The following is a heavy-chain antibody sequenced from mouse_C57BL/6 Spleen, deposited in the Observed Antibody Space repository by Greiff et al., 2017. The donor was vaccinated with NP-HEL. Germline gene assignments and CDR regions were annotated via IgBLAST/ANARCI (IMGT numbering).Heavy chain of an antibody. V-gene: IGHV1-69*01. CDR3: ARPTHYYGSSPWYFDV. CDR1: GYTFTSYW. Sequence: QVQLQQSGAELVMPGASVKLSCKASGYTFTSYWMHWVKQRPGQGLEWIGEIDPSDSYTNYNQKFKGKSTLTVDKSSSTAYMQPSSLTSEDAAVYYCARPTHYYGSSPWYFDVWGTGTTVTVSS. CDR2: IDPSDSYT. J-gene: IGHJ1*03. D-gene: IGHD1-1*01.